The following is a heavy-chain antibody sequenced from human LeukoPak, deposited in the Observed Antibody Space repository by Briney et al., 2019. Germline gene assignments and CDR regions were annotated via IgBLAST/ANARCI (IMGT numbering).Heavy chain of an antibody. Sequence: SVKVSCKASGGTFSSYAISWVRQAPGQGLEWMGGIIPIFGTANYAQKFQGRVTITTDESTSTAYMELSSLRSEGTAVYYCASPTTYCGGDCYFHYWGQGTLVTVSS. J-gene: IGHJ4*02. V-gene: IGHV1-69*05. CDR1: GGTFSSYA. D-gene: IGHD2-21*02. CDR3: ASPTTYCGGDCYFHY. CDR2: IIPIFGTA.